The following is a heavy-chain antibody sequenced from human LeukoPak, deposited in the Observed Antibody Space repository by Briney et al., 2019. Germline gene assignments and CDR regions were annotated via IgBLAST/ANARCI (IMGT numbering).Heavy chain of an antibody. V-gene: IGHV3-7*01. J-gene: IGHJ4*02. D-gene: IGHD3-10*01. CDR2: IKQDGSEK. CDR3: ARVGGSGSYRTVYYFDY. CDR1: GFTFSSYW. Sequence: GGSLSLSCAASGFTFSSYWMSWVRQAPGKGLEWVANIKQDGSEKYYVDSVKGRFTISRDNAKNSLYLQMNSLRAEDTAVYYCARVGGSGSYRTVYYFDYSNRGCLVTVSS.